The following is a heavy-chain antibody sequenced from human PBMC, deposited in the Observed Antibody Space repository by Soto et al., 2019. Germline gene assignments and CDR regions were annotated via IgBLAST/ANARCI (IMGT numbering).Heavy chain of an antibody. CDR1: GGSFSAYY. Sequence: QVQLQQWGAGLLKPSETLSLTCAVYGGSFSAYYWSWIRQPPGKGLEWIGEIYHGGSANYNPSLKSRVTTSLDPSKNQFSLKLNSVTAADTAVYYCARSLAQSRGWQYWGQGTLVTVSS. CDR3: ARSLAQSRGWQY. CDR2: IYHGGSA. J-gene: IGHJ4*02. V-gene: IGHV4-34*01. D-gene: IGHD6-19*01.